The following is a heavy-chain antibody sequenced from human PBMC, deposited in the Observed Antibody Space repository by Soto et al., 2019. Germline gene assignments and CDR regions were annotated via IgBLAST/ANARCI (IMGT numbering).Heavy chain of an antibody. Sequence: ASVKVSCKASGYTFTSYGISWVRQAPGQGLEWMGWISAYNGNTNYAQKLQGRVTMTTDTSTSTAYMELRSLRSDDTAVYYCAREDYDFWSGYGVFDYWGQGTXVTVSS. CDR1: GYTFTSYG. CDR2: ISAYNGNT. D-gene: IGHD3-3*01. V-gene: IGHV1-18*01. CDR3: AREDYDFWSGYGVFDY. J-gene: IGHJ4*02.